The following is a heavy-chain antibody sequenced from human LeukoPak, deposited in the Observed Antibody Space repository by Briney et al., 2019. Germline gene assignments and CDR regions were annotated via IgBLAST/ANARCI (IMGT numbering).Heavy chain of an antibody. V-gene: IGHV3-48*01. CDR2: IRSGGSIT. Sequence: GGSLRLSCAASGFTFSSYSMNWVRQAPGKGLEWVSYIRSGGSITRYADYVKGRFTISRDNAKNSLYLQMNSLRAEDTAVYYCARVIWSGYYQIDYWGQGTLVTVSS. D-gene: IGHD3-3*01. CDR3: ARVIWSGYYQIDY. CDR1: GFTFSSYS. J-gene: IGHJ4*02.